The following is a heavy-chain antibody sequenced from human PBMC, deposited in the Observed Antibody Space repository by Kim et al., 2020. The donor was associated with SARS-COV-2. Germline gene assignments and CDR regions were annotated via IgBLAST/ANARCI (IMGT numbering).Heavy chain of an antibody. CDR3: TTWHYGSGSHLGPHYYYYGMDV. CDR2: IKSKTDGGTT. CDR1: GFTFSNAW. D-gene: IGHD3-10*01. J-gene: IGHJ6*02. V-gene: IGHV3-15*01. Sequence: GGSLRLSCAASGFTFSNAWMSWVRQAPGKGLEWVGRIKSKTDGGTTDYAAPVKGRFTISRDDSKNTLYLQMNSLKTEDTAVYYCTTWHYGSGSHLGPHYYYYGMDVWGQGTTVTVSS.